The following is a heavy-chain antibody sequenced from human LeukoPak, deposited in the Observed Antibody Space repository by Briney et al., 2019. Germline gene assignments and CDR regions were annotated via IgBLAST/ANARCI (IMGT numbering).Heavy chain of an antibody. V-gene: IGHV6-1*01. CDR1: GDSLSNNNFA. J-gene: IGHJ4*02. CDR3: ARGGYSSFDY. CDR2: TYNRAKWNT. Sequence: SQTLSLTCAISGDSLSNNNFAWIWIRQSPSRGLVGLGMTYNRAKWNTDYAVSVKSRITINPDTSKTQFSLQLNSVTPGATAVYYCARGGYSSFDYWDQGTLVTVSS. D-gene: IGHD5-18*01.